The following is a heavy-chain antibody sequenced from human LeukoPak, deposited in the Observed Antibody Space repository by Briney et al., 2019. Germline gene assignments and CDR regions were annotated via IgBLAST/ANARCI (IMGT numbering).Heavy chain of an antibody. Sequence: PSETLSLTCAVSGGSITSSSYYWDWIRQPPGKGLEWIGSIYYTGSISYNPSLTSRVTISVDTSNNQFSLKLSSVTAADTAVYYCARDRIRNWFDPWGQGTLVTVSS. CDR1: GGSITSSSYY. CDR2: IYYTGSI. V-gene: IGHV4-39*07. J-gene: IGHJ5*02. CDR3: ARDRIRNWFDP.